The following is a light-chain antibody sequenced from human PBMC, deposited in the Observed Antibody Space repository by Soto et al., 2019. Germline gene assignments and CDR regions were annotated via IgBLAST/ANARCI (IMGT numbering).Light chain of an antibody. CDR3: QRYGRSPRT. Sequence: ETALTQSPGTLSLSPGERATLSCRASQSVSSSYLAWYQQKPGQAPRLLIYGASSRATGIPDRFSGSGSGTDFTLTISRLETDDFAVYYCQRYGRSPRTFGQWNKVEIK. J-gene: IGKJ1*01. CDR1: QSVSSSY. V-gene: IGKV3-20*01. CDR2: GAS.